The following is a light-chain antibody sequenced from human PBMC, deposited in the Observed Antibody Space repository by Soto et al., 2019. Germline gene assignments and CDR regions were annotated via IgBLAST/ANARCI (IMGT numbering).Light chain of an antibody. Sequence: QSVLTQPPSVSGAPGQTVTISCTGSSSNIGAGFDVHWYQQVPGTAPKLVLYSNTARPSGVPDRFSGSRSGSSGSLAITGLQPEDESDYSCHSYDSGVTGSVSVPGSKLTVL. V-gene: IGLV1-40*01. CDR1: SSNIGAGFD. CDR3: HSYDSGVTGSV. J-gene: IGLJ1*01. CDR2: SNT.